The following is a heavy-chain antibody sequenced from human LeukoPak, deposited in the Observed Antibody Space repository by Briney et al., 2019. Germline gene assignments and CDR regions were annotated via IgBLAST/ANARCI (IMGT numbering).Heavy chain of an antibody. V-gene: IGHV4-34*01. CDR3: ARRGYSYGYRYYFDY. Sequence: SETLSLTCAVYGGSFSGYYWSWTRQPPGKGLEWIGEINHSGSTNYNPSLKSRVTISVDTSKNQSSLKLSSVTAADTAVYYCARRGYSYGYRYYFDYWGQGTLVTVSS. J-gene: IGHJ4*02. CDR2: INHSGST. CDR1: GGSFSGYY. D-gene: IGHD5-18*01.